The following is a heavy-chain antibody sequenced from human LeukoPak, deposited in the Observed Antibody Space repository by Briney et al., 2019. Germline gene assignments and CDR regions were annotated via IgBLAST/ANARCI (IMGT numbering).Heavy chain of an antibody. Sequence: PSETLSLTCTVSGGSINSANYYWSWLRQPPGKGLEWLGNIYFSGSTQYSPSLKSRVTISVDTSKNQFSLKNQFSLQLNSVTAADTAVYYCASDAWYDSSGYHDYWGQGTLVTVSS. CDR3: ASDAWYDSSGYHDY. CDR2: IYFSGST. V-gene: IGHV4-30-4*01. D-gene: IGHD3-22*01. CDR1: GGSINSANYY. J-gene: IGHJ4*02.